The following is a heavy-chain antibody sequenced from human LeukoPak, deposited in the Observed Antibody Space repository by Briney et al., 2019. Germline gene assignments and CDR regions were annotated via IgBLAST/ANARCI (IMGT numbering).Heavy chain of an antibody. CDR3: ARRNGSYFDY. D-gene: IGHD3-10*01. J-gene: IGHJ4*02. Sequence: SETLSLTCSVSGGSISSYYWSWIRPPPGKGVEWVGYIYYNGSTNYNPSLKRRVTISVDTSKNQYSLKLSSVTAADTAVYYCARRNGSYFDYWGQGTLVPVSS. CDR1: GGSISSYY. V-gene: IGHV4-59*08. CDR2: IYYNGST.